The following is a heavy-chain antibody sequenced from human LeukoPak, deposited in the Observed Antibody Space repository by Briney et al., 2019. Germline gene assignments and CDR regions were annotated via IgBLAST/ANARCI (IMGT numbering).Heavy chain of an antibody. Sequence: PGRSLRLSCAASGFTFSTSGMHWVRQAPGKGLEWVAVISNDGGNQYYGDSVKGRFIISRDNSEDTLYLQMNSLRADDTAVYYCAKSGYDRSGYYFPFDTWGQGTLVTVSS. V-gene: IGHV3-30*18. J-gene: IGHJ4*02. CDR2: ISNDGGNQ. CDR3: AKSGYDRSGYYFPFDT. CDR1: GFTFSTSG. D-gene: IGHD3-22*01.